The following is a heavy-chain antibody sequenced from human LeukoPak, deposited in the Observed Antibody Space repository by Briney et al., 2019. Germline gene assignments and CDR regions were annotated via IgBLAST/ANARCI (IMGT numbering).Heavy chain of an antibody. D-gene: IGHD1-1*01. J-gene: IGHJ3*02. CDR1: GFTFDDYA. CDR2: ISWNRGSI. CDR3: AKDKSGMTPFDAFDI. V-gene: IGHV3-9*01. Sequence: PGRSLRLSCAASGFTFDDYAMHWVRQAPGKGLEWVSGISWNRGSIGYADSVKGRFTISRDNAKNSLYLQMNSLRAEDTALYYCAKDKSGMTPFDAFDIWGQGTMVTVSS.